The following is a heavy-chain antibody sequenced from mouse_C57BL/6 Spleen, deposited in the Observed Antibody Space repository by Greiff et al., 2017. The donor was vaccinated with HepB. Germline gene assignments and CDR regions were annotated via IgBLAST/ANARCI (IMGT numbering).Heavy chain of an antibody. CDR1: GYTFTSYW. V-gene: IGHV1-64*01. CDR3: ARHYGSSWDFDY. J-gene: IGHJ2*01. CDR2: IHPNSGST. Sequence: QVQLQQSGAELVKPGASVKLSCKASGYTFTSYWMHWVKQRPGQGLEWIGMIHPNSGSTNYNEKFKIKATLTVDKSSSTAYMQLSSLTSEDSAVYYCARHYGSSWDFDYWGQGTTLTVSS. D-gene: IGHD1-1*01.